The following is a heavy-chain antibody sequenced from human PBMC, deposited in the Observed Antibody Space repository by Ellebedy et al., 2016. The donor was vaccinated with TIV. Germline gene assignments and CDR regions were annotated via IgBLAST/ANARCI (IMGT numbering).Heavy chain of an antibody. D-gene: IGHD4-17*01. CDR3: ARRGSYGDYAVQINSWFDT. V-gene: IGHV3-7*01. CDR1: GFSFRSYW. J-gene: IGHJ5*02. CDR2: IYQDGGVQ. Sequence: GESLKISCTASGFSFRSYWMSWVRQAPGKGLEWVANIYQDGGVQYYVDSVKGRFTISRDNADNSLFLQMNSLRAEDTAVYTCARRGSYGDYAVQINSWFDTWGRGTLVAVSS.